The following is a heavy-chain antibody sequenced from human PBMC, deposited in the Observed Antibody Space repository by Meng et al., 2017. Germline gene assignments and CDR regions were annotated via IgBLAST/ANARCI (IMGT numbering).Heavy chain of an antibody. J-gene: IGHJ5*02. V-gene: IGHV1-8*02. CDR2: MNPNSGNT. Sequence: QVHLVESGAEVKKPGSSVKVSCKASGGTFSSYTISWVRQAPGQGLEWMGWMNPNSGNTGYAQKFQGRVTMTRNTSISTAYMELSSLRSEDTAVYYCARGDIVVVPAALFDPWGQGTLVTVSS. D-gene: IGHD2-2*01. CDR3: ARGDIVVVPAALFDP. CDR1: GGTFSSYT.